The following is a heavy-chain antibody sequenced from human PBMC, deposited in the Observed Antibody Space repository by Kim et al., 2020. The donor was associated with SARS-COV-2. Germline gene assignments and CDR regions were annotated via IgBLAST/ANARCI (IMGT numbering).Heavy chain of an antibody. D-gene: IGHD2-21*02. V-gene: IGHV4-4*02. Sequence: STNYNPSLKSRVTISVDKSKNQFSLKLSSVTAADTAVYYCAKGDSHNWSTPGAREPWSPSPQ. J-gene: IGHJ5*02. CDR2: ST. CDR3: AKGDSHNWSTP.